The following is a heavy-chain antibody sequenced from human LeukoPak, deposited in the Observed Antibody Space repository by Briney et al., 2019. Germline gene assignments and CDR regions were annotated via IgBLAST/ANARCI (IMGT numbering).Heavy chain of an antibody. D-gene: IGHD2-2*01. CDR1: GGSISIYY. V-gene: IGHV4-59*01. CDR3: SRRGYCSSTSCYVFDY. CDR2: IYYSGST. J-gene: IGHJ4*02. Sequence: PSETLSLTCTVSGGSISIYYWSWIRQPPGKGLEWIGYIYYSGSTNYNPSLKSRLTMSVDTSKNQFSLKLTSVTAADTAVYYCSRRGYCSSTSCYVFDYWGQGSLVTVSS.